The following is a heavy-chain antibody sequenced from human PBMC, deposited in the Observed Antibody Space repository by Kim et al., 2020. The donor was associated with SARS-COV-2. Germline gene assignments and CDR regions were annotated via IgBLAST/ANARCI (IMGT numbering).Heavy chain of an antibody. V-gene: IGHV3-9*01. J-gene: IGHJ5*02. D-gene: IGHD5-12*01. CDR2: ISWNSGSI. CDR3: AKDLASGYDLNWFDP. Sequence: GGSLRLSCAASGFTFGDYAMHWVRQAPGKGLEWVSGISWNSGSIGYADSVKGRFTISRDNAKNSLYLQMNSLRAEDTALYYCAKDLASGYDLNWFDPWGQGTLVTVSS. CDR1: GFTFGDYA.